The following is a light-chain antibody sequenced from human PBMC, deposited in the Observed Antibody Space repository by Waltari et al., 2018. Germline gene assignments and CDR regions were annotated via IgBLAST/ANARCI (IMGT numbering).Light chain of an antibody. CDR1: SRDIGGYTY. J-gene: IGLJ2*01. CDR2: DVS. Sequence: QAALTQPPSVSGSPGQSVTISCTETSRDIGGYTYVSWYQQHPGKAPNLMIYDVSKRPSWVSDRFSGSKSGNTASLTISGLQAEDEADYYCSSYAGSNVLFGGGTRLTVL. CDR3: SSYAGSNVL. V-gene: IGLV2-8*01.